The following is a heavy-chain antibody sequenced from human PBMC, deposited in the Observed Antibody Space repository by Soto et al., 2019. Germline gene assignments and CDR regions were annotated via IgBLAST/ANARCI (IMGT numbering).Heavy chain of an antibody. CDR2: ISGSGGST. Sequence: EVQLLESGGGLVQPGGSLRLSCAASGFTFSSYAMSWVRQAPGKGLEWVSGISGSGGSTYYADSVKGRITISRDNSKNTLYLQMTDLRAENTAVYYGANLPLLSYYYCGMDVWGQGTTVTVSS. D-gene: IGHD2-21*01. V-gene: IGHV3-23*01. CDR3: ANLPLLSYYYCGMDV. CDR1: GFTFSSYA. J-gene: IGHJ6*02.